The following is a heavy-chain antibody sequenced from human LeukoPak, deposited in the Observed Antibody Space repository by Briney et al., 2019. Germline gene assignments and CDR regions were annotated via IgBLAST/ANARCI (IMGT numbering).Heavy chain of an antibody. J-gene: IGHJ4*02. CDR3: ARDTYYYDSSGYALFDY. CDR2: IYTSGST. CDR1: GGSISSGRYY. D-gene: IGHD3-22*01. Sequence: KPSQTLSLTCTVSGGSISSGRYYWRWIRQPAGKGLEWIGRIYTSGSTNYNPSLKSRVTISVDTSKNQFSLKLSSVTAADTAVYYCARDTYYYDSSGYALFDYWGQGTLVTVSS. V-gene: IGHV4-61*02.